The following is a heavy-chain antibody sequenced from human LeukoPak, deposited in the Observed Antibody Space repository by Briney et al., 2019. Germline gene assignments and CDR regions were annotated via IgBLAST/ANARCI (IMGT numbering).Heavy chain of an antibody. D-gene: IGHD5-24*01. J-gene: IGHJ3*02. Sequence: PGGSLRLSCTVSGSTVSSNSMSWVRQAPGKGLEWVSGISGSGVYTYYADSVKGRFTISRDNSKNTLYLVMNSLRVDDTAVYYCAKAVDLATISVDIWGQGTMVTVSS. CDR3: AKAVDLATISVDI. CDR2: ISGSGVYT. CDR1: GSTVSSNS. V-gene: IGHV3-23*01.